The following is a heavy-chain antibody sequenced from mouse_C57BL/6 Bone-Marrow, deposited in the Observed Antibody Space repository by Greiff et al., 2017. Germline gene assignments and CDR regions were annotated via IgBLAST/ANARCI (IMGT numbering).Heavy chain of an antibody. Sequence: VQLQQSGAELVRPGASVKLSCTASGFNFNDDYIHWVKQRPGQGLEWIGWIDPEIGDTEYASKFQGKATITSDTSSNTAYLQLSSLTSEDTAVYNCSCFDANDFDFWGQGTPLTGAS. CDR3: SCFDANDFDF. CDR2: IDPEIGDT. D-gene: IGHD2-3*01. CDR1: GFNFNDDY. J-gene: IGHJ2*01. V-gene: IGHV14-4*01.